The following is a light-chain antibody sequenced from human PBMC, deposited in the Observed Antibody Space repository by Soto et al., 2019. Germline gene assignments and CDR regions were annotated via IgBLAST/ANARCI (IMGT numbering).Light chain of an antibody. CDR3: QQYNDYQYT. CDR2: KAT. V-gene: IGKV1-5*03. Sequence: DIQMTQSPSTLSASVGDRVTITCRASQSITTWLAWYQQKPGKAPKLLIYKATNLQSGVPSRFSGSGSGTEFSLTIISLQPEDVAIYYCQQYNDYQYTFGQGTKLEIK. CDR1: QSITTW. J-gene: IGKJ2*01.